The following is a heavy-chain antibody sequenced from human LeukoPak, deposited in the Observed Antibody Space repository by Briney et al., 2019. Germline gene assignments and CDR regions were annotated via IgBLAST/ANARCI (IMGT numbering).Heavy chain of an antibody. CDR2: IYHSGSA. Sequence: PSGTLSLTCGVSGGSISSNNWWSWVRQPPGQGLEWIGEIYHSGSANYNPSLKSRATISVDKSKNQLSLKLISVTAADTAVYYCARDVGTALVTGDYWGQGTLVTVSS. D-gene: IGHD5-18*01. V-gene: IGHV4-4*02. J-gene: IGHJ4*02. CDR3: ARDVGTALVTGDY. CDR1: GGSISSNNW.